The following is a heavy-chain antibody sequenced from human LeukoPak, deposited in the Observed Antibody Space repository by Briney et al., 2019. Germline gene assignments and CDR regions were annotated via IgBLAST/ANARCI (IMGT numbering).Heavy chain of an antibody. J-gene: IGHJ4*02. CDR2: IYSHGAT. CDR1: GFTFSSYE. Sequence: PGGSLRLSCAASGFTFSSYEMSWVRQAPGKGLEWVSLIYSHGATDYADSVKGRFTISRDTSKNTLYLQMNSLRAEDTAVYFCATYNNGLHFFDYWGQGTLVTVSS. D-gene: IGHD1-14*01. V-gene: IGHV3-53*01. CDR3: ATYNNGLHFFDY.